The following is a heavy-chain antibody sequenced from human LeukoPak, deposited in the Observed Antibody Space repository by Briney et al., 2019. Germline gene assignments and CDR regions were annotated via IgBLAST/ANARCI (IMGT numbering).Heavy chain of an antibody. CDR3: AKDEMAVAIFDY. Sequence: GGSLRLSCAASGFTFSSYAMSWVRQAPGKGLEWVSAISKSGGTTYYADPVKGRFAISRDNSKNMLYLQMNSLRAEDTALYYCAKDEMAVAIFDYWGQGTLVTVSS. D-gene: IGHD5-24*01. CDR2: ISKSGGTT. V-gene: IGHV3-23*01. J-gene: IGHJ4*02. CDR1: GFTFSSYA.